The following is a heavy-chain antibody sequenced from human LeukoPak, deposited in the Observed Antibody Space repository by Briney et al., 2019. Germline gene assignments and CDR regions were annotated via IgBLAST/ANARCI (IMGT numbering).Heavy chain of an antibody. J-gene: IGHJ4*02. Sequence: SETLSLTCAVYGGSFSGYYWSWIRQPPGKGLEWIGEINHSGSTNYNPPLKSRVTISVDTSKNQFSLKLSSVTAADTAVYYCARSQASGSYYNPFDYWGQGTLVTVSS. D-gene: IGHD3-10*01. CDR3: ARSQASGSYYNPFDY. CDR1: GGSFSGYY. CDR2: INHSGST. V-gene: IGHV4-34*01.